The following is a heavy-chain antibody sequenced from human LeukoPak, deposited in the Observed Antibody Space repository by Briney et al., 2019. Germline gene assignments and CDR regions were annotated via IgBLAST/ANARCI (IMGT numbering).Heavy chain of an antibody. V-gene: IGHV4-34*01. D-gene: IGHD3-10*01. CDR3: ARGLREFGYYYYHMDV. J-gene: IGHJ6*03. CDR1: GFTFSDYY. Sequence: LRLSCAASGFTFSDYYMSWIRQPPGKGLEWIGEINDSGRINYNPSLKSRVTISLDTSKNQFSLKLRSVTAADTAVYYCARGLREFGYYYYHMDVWDIGTTVTVSS. CDR2: INDSGRI.